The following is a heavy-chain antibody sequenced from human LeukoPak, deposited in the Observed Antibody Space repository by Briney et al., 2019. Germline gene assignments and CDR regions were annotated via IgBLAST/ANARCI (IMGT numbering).Heavy chain of an antibody. Sequence: PSETLSLTCTVSGGSISSYYWSWIRQPPGKGLEWIGYIYTSGSTNYNPSLKSRVTISVDTSKNQFSLKLSSVTAGDTAVYYCARYVRFLLSMDVWGKGTTVTVSS. D-gene: IGHD3-3*01. J-gene: IGHJ6*03. CDR3: ARYVRFLLSMDV. CDR2: IYTSGST. CDR1: GGSISSYY. V-gene: IGHV4-4*09.